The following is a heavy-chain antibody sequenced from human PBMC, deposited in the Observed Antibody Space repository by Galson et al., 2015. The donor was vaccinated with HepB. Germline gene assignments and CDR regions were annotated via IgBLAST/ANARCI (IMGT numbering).Heavy chain of an antibody. J-gene: IGHJ4*02. Sequence: SLRLSCAASGLTFRNYGMHWVRQAPGKGLEWVAIIWYDGSNKYYADSVKGRFTISRDNSKNTLDLQMNSLRAEDTAVYYCARDFRTGYFDDWGRGTLVTVSS. V-gene: IGHV3-33*01. CDR2: IWYDGSNK. CDR3: ARDFRTGYFDD. D-gene: IGHD3/OR15-3a*01. CDR1: GLTFRNYG.